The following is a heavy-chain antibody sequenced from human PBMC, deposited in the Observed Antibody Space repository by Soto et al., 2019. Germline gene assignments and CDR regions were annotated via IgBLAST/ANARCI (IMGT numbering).Heavy chain of an antibody. CDR1: GGSISSYY. V-gene: IGHV4-4*07. Sequence: QVQVQESGPGLVKPSETLSLTCTVSGGSISSYYVSWIRQSAGKGLECIGRIDTSGTTNYNPSLKSRVTMSVDASKSQFSLNLSSVTAADTAVYYCARGPRGYVYYHGMDVWGQGTTVTVSS. D-gene: IGHD3-16*01. CDR2: IDTSGTT. CDR3: ARGPRGYVYYHGMDV. J-gene: IGHJ6*02.